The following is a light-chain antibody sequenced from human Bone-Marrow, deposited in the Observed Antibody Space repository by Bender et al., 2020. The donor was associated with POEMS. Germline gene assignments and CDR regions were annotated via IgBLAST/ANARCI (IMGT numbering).Light chain of an antibody. Sequence: QSALPQPASVSGSPGQSITISCTGPSSDVGSYKLVSWYQQHPGKAPKLMIYDVSYRSSGVSNRFSGSKSGNTASLTISGLQAEDEADYHCSSYTSSGTLLLFGGGTKLTVL. CDR2: DVS. V-gene: IGLV2-14*02. CDR3: SSYTSSGTLLL. CDR1: SSDVGSYKL. J-gene: IGLJ2*01.